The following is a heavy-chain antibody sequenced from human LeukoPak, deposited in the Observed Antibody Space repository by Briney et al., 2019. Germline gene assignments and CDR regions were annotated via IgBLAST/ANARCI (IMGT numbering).Heavy chain of an antibody. CDR3: ARGRSVLRYFDWLPRAYYFDY. CDR1: GGSFSGYY. D-gene: IGHD3-9*01. J-gene: IGHJ4*02. Sequence: SATMSLPCAVYGGSFSGYYWSWIRQPPGKGLEWIGEINHSGSTNYNPSLKSRVTISVDTSKNQFSLKLSSVTAADTAVYYCARGRSVLRYFDWLPRAYYFDYWGQGTLVTVSS. V-gene: IGHV4-34*01. CDR2: INHSGST.